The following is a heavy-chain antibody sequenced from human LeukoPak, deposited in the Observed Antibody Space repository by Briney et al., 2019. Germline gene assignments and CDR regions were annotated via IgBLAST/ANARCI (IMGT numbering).Heavy chain of an antibody. CDR1: GGSFSGYY. J-gene: IGHJ4*02. CDR2: INHSGST. Sequence: SETLSLTCAVYGGSFSGYYWSWIRQPPGKGLEWIGEINHSGSTNYNPSLKSRVTISVDTSKNQFSLKLSSVTAADTAVYYCARGGGSSGYYLDYWGQGTLVTVSS. D-gene: IGHD3-22*01. CDR3: ARGGGSSGYYLDY. V-gene: IGHV4-34*01.